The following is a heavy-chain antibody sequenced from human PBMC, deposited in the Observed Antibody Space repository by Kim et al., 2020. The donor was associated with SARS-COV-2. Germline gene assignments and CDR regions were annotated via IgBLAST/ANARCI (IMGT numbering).Heavy chain of an antibody. CDR2: IYYSGST. D-gene: IGHD6-19*01. CDR3: ARDRRYSSGWYSDY. CDR1: GGSVSSGSYY. V-gene: IGHV4-61*01. Sequence: SETLSLTCTVSGGSVSSGSYYWSWIRQPPGKGLEWIGYIYYSGSTNYNPSLKSRVTISVDTSKNQFSLKLSSVTAADTAVYYCARDRRYSSGWYSDYWGQGTLVTVSS. J-gene: IGHJ4*02.